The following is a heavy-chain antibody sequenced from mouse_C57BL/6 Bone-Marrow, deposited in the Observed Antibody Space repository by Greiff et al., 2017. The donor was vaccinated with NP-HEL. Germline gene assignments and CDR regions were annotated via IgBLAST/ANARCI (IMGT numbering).Heavy chain of an antibody. CDR1: GYAFTNYL. D-gene: IGHD2-2*01. V-gene: IGHV1-54*01. CDR2: IYPGSGGT. J-gene: IGHJ2*01. CDR3: ARGDGYGY. Sequence: QVQPQQSGAELVRPGTSVKVSCKASGYAFTNYLIEWVKQRPGQGLEWIGVIYPGSGGTNYNEKFKGKATLTADKSSSTAYMQLSSLTSEDSAVYFCARGDGYGYWGQGTTLTVSA.